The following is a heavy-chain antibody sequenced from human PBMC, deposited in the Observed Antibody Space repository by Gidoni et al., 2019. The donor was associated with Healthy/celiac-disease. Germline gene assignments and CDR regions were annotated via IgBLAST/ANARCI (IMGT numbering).Heavy chain of an antibody. CDR3: AKDRDSSGDPDAFDI. D-gene: IGHD3-22*01. CDR2: ISWNSGSI. Sequence: EVHLVASGGGLVHPGRSLRPSCPAPGFPSDDYAMHWVRQGPGTGLEGVSGISWNSGSIGYADDVKGRFTISRDNDKNYLYLKRNSLRAEDTDLYYCAKDRDSSGDPDAFDIGGQGTMVTVSS. J-gene: IGHJ3*02. CDR1: GFPSDDYA. V-gene: IGHV3-9*02.